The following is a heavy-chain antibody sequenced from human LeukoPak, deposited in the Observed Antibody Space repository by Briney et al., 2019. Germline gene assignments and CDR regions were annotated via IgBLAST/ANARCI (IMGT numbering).Heavy chain of an antibody. J-gene: IGHJ4*02. D-gene: IGHD2-2*01. CDR1: GDSVSSNSAA. V-gene: IGHV6-1*01. CDR2: TYYRSKWYN. Sequence: SQTLSLTCAISGDSVSSNSAAWNWIRQSPSRGLEWLGRTYYRSKWYNDYAVSVKSRITINPDTSKNQFSLKLSSVTAADTAVYYCARMSVVPAAIPYFDYWGQGTLVTVSS. CDR3: ARMSVVPAAIPYFDY.